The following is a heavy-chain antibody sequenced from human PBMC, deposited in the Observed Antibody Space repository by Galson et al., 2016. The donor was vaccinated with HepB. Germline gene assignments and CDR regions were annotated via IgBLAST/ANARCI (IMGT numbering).Heavy chain of an antibody. D-gene: IGHD6-19*01. CDR1: GFSFSRHS. V-gene: IGHV3-33*08. J-gene: IGHJ4*02. CDR2: IWYDGSNR. Sequence: SLRLSCAASGFSFSRHSMNWVRQAPGKGLEWVAGIWYDGSNRYYADSVKGRFTISRDNSKNTLYLQMNSLRAEDTAVYYCAREDPNVAVAALDYWGQGTLVTVSS. CDR3: AREDPNVAVAALDY.